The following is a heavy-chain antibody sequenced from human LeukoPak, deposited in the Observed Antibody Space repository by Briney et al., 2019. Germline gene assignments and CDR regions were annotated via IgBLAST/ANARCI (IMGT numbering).Heavy chain of an antibody. Sequence: QPGGSLRLSCAASGFTFSSYAMSWVRQAPGKGLEWVSAISGSGGSTYYADSVKGRFTISRDNSKNALYLQMNSLRAEDTAVYYCAKSKGCSGGSCYELAFDYWGQGTPVTVSS. CDR2: ISGSGGST. D-gene: IGHD2-15*01. V-gene: IGHV3-23*01. CDR1: GFTFSSYA. J-gene: IGHJ4*02. CDR3: AKSKGCSGGSCYELAFDY.